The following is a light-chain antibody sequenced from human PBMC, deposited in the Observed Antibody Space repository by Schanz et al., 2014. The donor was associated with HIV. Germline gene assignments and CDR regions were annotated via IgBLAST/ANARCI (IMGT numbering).Light chain of an antibody. CDR2: DVS. J-gene: IGLJ2*01. Sequence: QSALTQPASVSGSPGQSITISCTGTSNDVGGYNFVSWYQQHPGKAPKLIIYDVSNRPSGVSNRFSGSKSGITASLTISGLQAEDEADYYCCSYAGSSTVVFGGGTKLTVL. CDR1: SNDVGGYNF. CDR3: CSYAGSSTVV. V-gene: IGLV2-14*03.